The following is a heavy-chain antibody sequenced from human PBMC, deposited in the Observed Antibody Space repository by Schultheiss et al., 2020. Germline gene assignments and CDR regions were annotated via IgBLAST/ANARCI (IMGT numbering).Heavy chain of an antibody. CDR3: ARDWMNYFDY. CDR2: ISSSSTI. V-gene: IGHV3-69-1*01. D-gene: IGHD2-2*03. CDR1: GFTFSSYA. J-gene: IGHJ4*02. Sequence: GGSLRLSCAASGFTFSSYAMSWVRQAPGKGLEWVSSISSSSTIYYADSVKGRFTISRDNSKNTLYLQMNSLRAEDTAVYYCARDWMNYFDYWGQGTLVTVSS.